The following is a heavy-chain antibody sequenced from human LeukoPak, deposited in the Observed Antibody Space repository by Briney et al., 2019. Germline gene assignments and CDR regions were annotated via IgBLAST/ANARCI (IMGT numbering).Heavy chain of an antibody. CDR2: ISSSGSTI. J-gene: IGHJ4*02. V-gene: IGHV3-48*04. CDR3: ARFRRGGSGWYRGNYFDY. CDR1: GFTFSSYS. D-gene: IGHD6-19*01. Sequence: GGSLRLSCAASGFTFSSYSMNWVRQAPGKGLEWVSYISSSGSTIYYADSVKGRFTISRDNAKNSLYLQMNSLRAEDTAVYYCARFRRGGSGWYRGNYFDYWGQGTLVTVSS.